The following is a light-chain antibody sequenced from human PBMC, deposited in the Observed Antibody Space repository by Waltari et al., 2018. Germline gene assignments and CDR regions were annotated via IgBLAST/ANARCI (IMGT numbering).Light chain of an antibody. CDR2: RDT. CDR3: QSVDTSATYVV. V-gene: IGLV3-25*03. CDR1: ALANQY. Sequence: SSELTQPPSVSMSPGQTARITCPGDALANQYGYWYQQKAGQAPVLVIYRDTERPSDIPARFSGSSSGTTVTLTISGVQPEDEADYYCQSVDTSATYVVFGGGTKLTVL. J-gene: IGLJ2*01.